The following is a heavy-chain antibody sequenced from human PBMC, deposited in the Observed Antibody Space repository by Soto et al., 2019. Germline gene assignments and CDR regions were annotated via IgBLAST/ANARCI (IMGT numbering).Heavy chain of an antibody. CDR1: GESFSAYY. Sequence: SETLSLTCGVYGESFSAYYWNWIRQSPEKGLEWIADRHYSGTTNYNPSLRSRVTISMDTSKRQFYLKLTSVTAADTAVYYCVTYEGRYPGWGPLADFWGQGTLVTVSS. D-gene: IGHD3-10*01. CDR2: RHYSGTT. V-gene: IGHV4-34*01. CDR3: VTYEGRYPGWGPLADF. J-gene: IGHJ4*02.